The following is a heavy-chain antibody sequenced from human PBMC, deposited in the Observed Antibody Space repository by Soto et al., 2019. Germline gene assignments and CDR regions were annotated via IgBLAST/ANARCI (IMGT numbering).Heavy chain of an antibody. V-gene: IGHV1-18*01. Sequence: ASVKVSCKASGYTFTSYGISWVRQAPGQGLEWMGWISAYNGNTNYAQKLQGRVTMTTDTSTSTAYMELRRLRSDDTAVYYCARVRNLRITFRENYYMEVWGKGTTVSVSS. J-gene: IGHJ6*03. CDR2: ISAYNGNT. CDR3: ARVRNLRITFRENYYMEV. CDR1: GYTFTSYG. D-gene: IGHD3-16*01.